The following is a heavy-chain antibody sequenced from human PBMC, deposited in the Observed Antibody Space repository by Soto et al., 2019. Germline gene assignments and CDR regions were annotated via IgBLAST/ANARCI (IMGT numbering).Heavy chain of an antibody. J-gene: IGHJ6*03. Sequence: SETLSLTCTVSGGSISSYYWSWIRQPPGKGLEWIGYIYHSGSTNYNPSLKSRVTISVDTSKNQFSLKLSSVTAADTAVYYCARVLRYFDWHYYYYYMDVWGKGTTVTVSS. CDR3: ARVLRYFDWHYYYYYMDV. CDR1: GGSISSYY. CDR2: IYHSGST. V-gene: IGHV4-59*12. D-gene: IGHD3-9*01.